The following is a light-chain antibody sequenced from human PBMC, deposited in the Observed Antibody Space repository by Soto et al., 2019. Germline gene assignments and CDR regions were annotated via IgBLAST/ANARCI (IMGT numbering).Light chain of an antibody. J-gene: IGLJ2*01. CDR3: QSYDSSLSGVL. CDR2: GNS. Sequence: QSVLTQPPSVSGAPGQRVTISCTGSSSNTGAGYDVHWYQHLPGTAPKLLIYGNSNRPSGVPDRFSGSKSGTSASLAITGLQVEDEADYYCQSYDSSLSGVLFGGGTQLTVL. V-gene: IGLV1-40*01. CDR1: SSNTGAGYD.